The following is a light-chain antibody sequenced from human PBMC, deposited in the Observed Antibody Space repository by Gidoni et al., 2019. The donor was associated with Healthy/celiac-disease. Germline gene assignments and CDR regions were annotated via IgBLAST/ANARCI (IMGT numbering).Light chain of an antibody. V-gene: IGKV1-33*01. CDR3: QQDDNLPYT. CDR1: QDISNY. Sequence: DIQMAQSPSSLSASVGDRVTITCQASQDISNYLNWYQQKPGKAPKLLIYDASSLETGVPSRFSGSGSGTDFTFTISSLQPEDIATYYCQQDDNLPYTFXPXTKVEIK. J-gene: IGKJ3*01. CDR2: DAS.